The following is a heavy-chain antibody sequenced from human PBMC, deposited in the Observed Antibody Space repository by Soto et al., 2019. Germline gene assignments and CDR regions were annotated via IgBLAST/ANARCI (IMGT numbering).Heavy chain of an antibody. Sequence: SETLSLTCAVYGGSFGGYYWSWIRQPPGKGLEWIGEINHSGSTNYNPSLKSRVTISVDTSKNQFSLKLSSVTAADTAVYYCAREVLRYYDFWSGYWNWFDPWGQGTLVTVSS. CDR2: INHSGST. V-gene: IGHV4-34*01. CDR1: GGSFGGYY. CDR3: AREVLRYYDFWSGYWNWFDP. D-gene: IGHD3-3*01. J-gene: IGHJ5*02.